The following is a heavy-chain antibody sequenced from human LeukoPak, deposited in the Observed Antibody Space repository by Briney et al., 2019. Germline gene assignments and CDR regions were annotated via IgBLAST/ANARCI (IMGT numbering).Heavy chain of an antibody. CDR2: ISAYNGNT. CDR1: GYTFTSYG. V-gene: IGHV1-18*01. CDR3: ARDRIWSGYQEGNYYYYMDV. D-gene: IGHD3-3*01. Sequence: ASVKVSCKASGYTFTSYGISWVRQAPGQGLEWMGWISAYNGNTNYAQKLQGRVTMTTDTSTSTAYMELRSLRSDDTAVYYCARDRIWSGYQEGNYYYYMDVWGKGTTVTVSS. J-gene: IGHJ6*03.